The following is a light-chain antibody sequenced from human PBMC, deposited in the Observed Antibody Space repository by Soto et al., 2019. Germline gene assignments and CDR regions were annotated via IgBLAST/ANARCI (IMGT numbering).Light chain of an antibody. CDR1: QSVSSY. CDR2: DAS. CDR3: QQRSNWPPVT. Sequence: EIVLTQSPATLSLSPGERATLSCRASQSVSSYFAWYQQKPGQAPRLLIYDASNRAPGIPARFSGSGSGTACTLTISSLEPEDCAIYYCQQRSNWPPVTFGGGPKVETK. V-gene: IGKV3-11*01. J-gene: IGKJ4*01.